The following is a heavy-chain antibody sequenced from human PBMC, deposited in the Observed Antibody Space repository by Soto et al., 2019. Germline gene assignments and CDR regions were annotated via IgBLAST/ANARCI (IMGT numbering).Heavy chain of an antibody. CDR2: ISYDGSNK. D-gene: IGHD1-26*01. CDR3: VREAPYSGSYYFDY. CDR1: GFTFSSYA. J-gene: IGHJ4*02. Sequence: PGGSLRLSCAASGFTFSSYAMHWVRQAPGKGLEWVAVISYDGSNKYYADSVKGRFTISRDNSKNTLYLQMNSLRAEDTAVYYCVREAPYSGSYYFDYWGQGTLVPVSS. V-gene: IGHV3-30-3*01.